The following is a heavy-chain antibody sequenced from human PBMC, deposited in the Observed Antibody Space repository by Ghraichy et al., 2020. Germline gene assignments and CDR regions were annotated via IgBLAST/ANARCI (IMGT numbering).Heavy chain of an antibody. CDR1: GGSFNNYA. Sequence: SGKVSCKASGGSFNNYAITWVRQAPGQGLEWLGRIIPMLGLTHYAQKFQGKVTITADKSTTIAHMELSSLTPEDTAVYFCAREHIRSYNYRAQTYYHGLDVWGQGTSVTVSS. CDR2: IIPMLGLT. V-gene: IGHV1-69*04. J-gene: IGHJ6*02. D-gene: IGHD4/OR15-4a*01. CDR3: AREHIRSYNYRAQTYYHGLDV.